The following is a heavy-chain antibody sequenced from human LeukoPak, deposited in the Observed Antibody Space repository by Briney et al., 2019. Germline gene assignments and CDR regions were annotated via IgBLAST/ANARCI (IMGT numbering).Heavy chain of an antibody. Sequence: PGRSLRLSCAASGFTFSSYGMHWVRQAPGKGLEWVAVISYDGSNKYYADSVKGRFTISRDNSKNTLYLQMNSLRAEDTAVYYCAKGGWVPAAISFFDYWGQGTLVTVSS. V-gene: IGHV3-30*18. CDR3: AKGGWVPAAISFFDY. CDR1: GFTFSSYG. CDR2: ISYDGSNK. D-gene: IGHD2-2*01. J-gene: IGHJ4*02.